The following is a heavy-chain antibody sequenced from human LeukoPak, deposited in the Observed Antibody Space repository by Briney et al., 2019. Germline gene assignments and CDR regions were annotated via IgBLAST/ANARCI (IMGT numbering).Heavy chain of an antibody. CDR3: AKEEEQWLELGHFPH. V-gene: IGHV3-30*02. J-gene: IGHJ1*01. CDR1: GFTFCAYG. D-gene: IGHD6-19*01. CDR2: IRYDGQNK. Sequence: GGSLRLSCAASGFTFCAYGLHWVRRAPGKGLEGVALIRYDGQNKDYADSVKGRFTFSRDNSKNTLFLQMNSLTPDDTAVYYCAKEEEQWLELGHFPHWGQGTLVIVSS.